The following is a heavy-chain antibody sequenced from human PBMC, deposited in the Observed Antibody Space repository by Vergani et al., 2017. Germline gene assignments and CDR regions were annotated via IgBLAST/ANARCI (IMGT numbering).Heavy chain of an antibody. CDR2: IHTGGST. CDR3: ARSRPYCTSGSCPAI. V-gene: IGHV4-61*02. Sequence: QVKLQESGPGLLKPSQTLSLTCTVSGESIRSGSHYWSWIRQPAGKGPEWIGHIHTGGSTDLNPSFKSRVSISVDTPKSQFSLTLNSVTVADTAVYYCARSRPYCTSGSCPAIWGQGTLVTVSS. D-gene: IGHD2-15*01. J-gene: IGHJ4*02. CDR1: GESIRSGSHY.